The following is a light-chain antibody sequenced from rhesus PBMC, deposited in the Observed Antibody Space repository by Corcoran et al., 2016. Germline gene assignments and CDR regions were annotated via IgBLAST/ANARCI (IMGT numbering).Light chain of an antibody. CDR1: QGISNW. CDR3: QQHDNSPWT. V-gene: IGKV1-69*01. J-gene: IGKJ1*01. Sequence: DIQMTQSPSSLSASVGDRVTITCRACQGISNWLAWYQQKPGKDPKLLIYRASNLETGVPSRFSGSGSGTDFTLTISSLQPEEIATYYCQQHDNSPWTFGQGTKVEIK. CDR2: RAS.